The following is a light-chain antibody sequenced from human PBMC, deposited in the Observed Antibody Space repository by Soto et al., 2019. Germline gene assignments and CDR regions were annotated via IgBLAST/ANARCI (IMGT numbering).Light chain of an antibody. CDR2: GAS. CDR3: QQGYGSPLT. CDR1: QSIANH. J-gene: IGKJ4*01. V-gene: IGKV1-39*01. Sequence: DIQMTQSPSSLSASVGDRVTPTCRASQSIANHLNWYQHRPGKAPELVIYGASNLQSGVPSRFRGSGSGTDFFLTINSLQPEDVATYYCQQGYGSPLTFGGGTKVE.